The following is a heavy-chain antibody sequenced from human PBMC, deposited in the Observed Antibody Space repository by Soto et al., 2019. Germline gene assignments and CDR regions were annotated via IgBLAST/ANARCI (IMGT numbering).Heavy chain of an antibody. CDR1: GYTFTNYG. D-gene: IGHD3-22*01. CDR3: VRLGDSYGYRGSYYFDY. J-gene: IGHJ4*02. CDR2: IGAYNGNT. Sequence: QVPLVQSGAEVKKPGAPVKVSCKASGYTFTNYGISWVRQAPGQGLEWVGWIGAYNGNTDYAQKFQGRVTMTADTSTSTAYMQLRSLRSDDTALYSSVRLGDSYGYRGSYYFDYWGQGTLVTVSS. V-gene: IGHV1-18*01.